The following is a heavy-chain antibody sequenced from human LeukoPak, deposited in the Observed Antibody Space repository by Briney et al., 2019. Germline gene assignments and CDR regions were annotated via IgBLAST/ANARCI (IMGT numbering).Heavy chain of an antibody. J-gene: IGHJ4*02. CDR1: GFTFSSYA. CDR3: AKDYGDYVFYFDY. V-gene: IGHV3-23*01. D-gene: IGHD4-17*01. CDR2: ISGSGGST. Sequence: GGSLRLSCAASGFTFSSYAMSWVRQAPGKGLEWVSAISGSGGSTYYADSVKGRVTISRDNSKNTLYLQMNSLRAEDTAVYYCAKDYGDYVFYFDYWGQGTLVTVSS.